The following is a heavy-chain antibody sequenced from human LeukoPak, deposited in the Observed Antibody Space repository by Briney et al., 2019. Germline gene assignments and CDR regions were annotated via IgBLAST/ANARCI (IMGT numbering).Heavy chain of an antibody. V-gene: IGHV4-39*07. CDR1: GGSISSYY. D-gene: IGHD6-13*01. J-gene: IGHJ5*02. CDR2: IYYSGST. Sequence: SETLSLTCTVSGGSISSYYWGWIRQPPGKGLEWIGSIYYSGSTYYNPSLKSRVTISVDTSKNQFSLKLSSVTAADTAVYYCARAYSSSWYFNWSDPWGQGTLVTVSS. CDR3: ARAYSSSWYFNWSDP.